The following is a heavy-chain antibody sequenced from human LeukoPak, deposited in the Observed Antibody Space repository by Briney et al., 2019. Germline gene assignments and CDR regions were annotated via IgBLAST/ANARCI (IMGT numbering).Heavy chain of an antibody. Sequence: GGSLRLSCAASGFTFSGYSMNWVRQAPGKGLEWVSFISGSSSYIFFADSVKGRFTISRDNAKNLLYLQMNGLRAEDTALYYCARGGRFLEYWGQGTLVTVSS. D-gene: IGHD3-3*01. CDR3: ARGGRFLEY. CDR1: GFTFSGYS. V-gene: IGHV3-21*01. J-gene: IGHJ4*02. CDR2: ISGSSSYI.